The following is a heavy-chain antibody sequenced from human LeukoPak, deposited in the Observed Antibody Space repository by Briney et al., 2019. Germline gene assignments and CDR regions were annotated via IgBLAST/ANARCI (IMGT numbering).Heavy chain of an antibody. CDR3: ARDRGTIDY. CDR1: GFTFSTYG. D-gene: IGHD2-2*01. Sequence: PGGSLRLSCAASGFTFSTYGMYWVRQAPGKGLEWVAVISYDGSNKYYADSVKGRFTISRDNSKNTLYLQMNSLRAEDTAVYYCARDRGTIDYWGQGTLVTVSS. J-gene: IGHJ4*02. V-gene: IGHV3-30*03. CDR2: ISYDGSNK.